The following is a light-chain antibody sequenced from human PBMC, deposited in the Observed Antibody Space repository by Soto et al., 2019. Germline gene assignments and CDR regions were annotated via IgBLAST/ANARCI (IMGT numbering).Light chain of an antibody. CDR1: DSNIGSNH. V-gene: IGLV1-47*01. CDR3: AAWDDSPSGVV. Sequence: QTVVTQPPSASGTPGQRVTISCSGSDSNIGSNHVYWYQQLPGTAPKLLIYRNDQWPSGVPDRFSGSKSGTSASLAISGLRSEDEADYYCAAWDDSPSGVVFGGGTKLTVL. CDR2: RND. J-gene: IGLJ2*01.